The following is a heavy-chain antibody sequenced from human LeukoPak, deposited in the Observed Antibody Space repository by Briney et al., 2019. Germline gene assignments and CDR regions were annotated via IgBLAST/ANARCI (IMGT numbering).Heavy chain of an antibody. V-gene: IGHV4-34*11. J-gene: IGHJ6*03. Sequence: SETLSLTCAVYGGSFSGYYWSWIRQPPGKGLEWVGHMYYRGNTFYNPSLKSRVTMSVDTSKDQFSLNLSSVTAGDTAVYYCARDKIGHMDVWGKGTTVTVSS. CDR1: GGSFSGYY. CDR2: MYYRGNT. D-gene: IGHD2/OR15-2a*01. CDR3: ARDKIGHMDV.